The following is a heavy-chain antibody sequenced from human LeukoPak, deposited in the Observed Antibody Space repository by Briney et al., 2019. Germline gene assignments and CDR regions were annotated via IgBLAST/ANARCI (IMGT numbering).Heavy chain of an antibody. CDR1: GFTPDSHA. V-gene: IGHV3-23*01. J-gene: IGHJ4*02. CDR3: ANSEGRVFDC. D-gene: IGHD2-15*01. CDR2: ISGSGGST. Sequence: GGSLRLSCEISGFTPDSHAMSWVRQAPGKGLEWVSAISGSGGSTYYADSVKGRFTISRDNSKNTLYLQMNSLRAEDTAVYYCANSEGRVFDCWGQGTLVTVSS.